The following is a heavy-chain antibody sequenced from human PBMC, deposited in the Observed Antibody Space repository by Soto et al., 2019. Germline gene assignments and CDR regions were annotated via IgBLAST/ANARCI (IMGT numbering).Heavy chain of an antibody. D-gene: IGHD5-18*01. CDR3: AADDGIQLWLPRYYYDRMDV. CDR1: GFTFTSSA. Sequence: SVKVSCKASGFTFTSSAVQWVRQARGQRLEGIGWIVVGSGNTNYAQKFQERVTITRDMSTSTAYMELSSLRSEDTAVYYCAADDGIQLWLPRYYYDRMDVWGQGPTVTVSS. J-gene: IGHJ6*02. CDR2: IVVGSGNT. V-gene: IGHV1-58*01.